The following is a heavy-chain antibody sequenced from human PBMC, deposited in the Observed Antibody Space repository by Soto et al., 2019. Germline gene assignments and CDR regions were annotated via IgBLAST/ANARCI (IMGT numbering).Heavy chain of an antibody. J-gene: IGHJ6*02. CDR3: AKGLRVPFTNYTYYYYGMDV. CDR2: ISYDGSNK. D-gene: IGHD2-2*01. Sequence: QVQLVESGGGVVQPGRSLRLSCAASGFTFSSYGMHWVRQAPGKGLEWVAVISYDGSNKYYADSVKGRFTISRDNSKNTLYLQMNSLRAEDTAVYYCAKGLRVPFTNYTYYYYGMDVWGQGTTVTVSS. CDR1: GFTFSSYG. V-gene: IGHV3-30*18.